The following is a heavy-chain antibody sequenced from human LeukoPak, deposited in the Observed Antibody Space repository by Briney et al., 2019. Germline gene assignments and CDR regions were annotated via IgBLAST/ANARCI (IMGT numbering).Heavy chain of an antibody. Sequence: GASVKVSCKASGYTFSTYYMHWVRQAPGQGLEWMGGIIPIFGTANYAQKFQGRVTITADESTSTAYMELSSLRSEDTAVYYCARSAPVPARPHHRYYYYYGMDVWGQGTTVTVSS. CDR2: IIPIFGTA. CDR1: GYTFSTYY. CDR3: ARSAPVPARPHHRYYYYYGMDV. D-gene: IGHD2-2*01. V-gene: IGHV1-69*13. J-gene: IGHJ6*02.